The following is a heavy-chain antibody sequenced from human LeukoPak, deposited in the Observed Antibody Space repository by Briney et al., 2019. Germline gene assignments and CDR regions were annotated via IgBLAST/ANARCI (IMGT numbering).Heavy chain of an antibody. V-gene: IGHV3-23*01. Sequence: PGGSRRLSCAASGFNFSTYVMSWVRQAPGKGLEWVSIISSSGDSTYYADSVKGRFTISRDNSKNTLYLQMNSLRAEDTAVYCAKDYCISTSCPAVFDYWGQGALVTVSS. CDR1: GFNFSTYV. J-gene: IGHJ4*02. CDR2: ISSSGDST. CDR3: AKDYCISTSCPAVFDY. D-gene: IGHD2-2*01.